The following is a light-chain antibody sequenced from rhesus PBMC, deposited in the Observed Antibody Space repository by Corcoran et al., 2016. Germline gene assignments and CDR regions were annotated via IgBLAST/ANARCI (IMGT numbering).Light chain of an antibody. V-gene: IGKV1-28*02. J-gene: IGKJ4*01. Sequence: DIQMTQSPSSLSASVGDTVTITCRASQGISSYLNWFQQKPGKAPKLLIYAASSLESGVPSRFSGSGSGTEFTLTISSLQPEDFAAYYCLQHKSYPLTFGGGTKVEIK. CDR1: QGISSY. CDR3: LQHKSYPLT. CDR2: AAS.